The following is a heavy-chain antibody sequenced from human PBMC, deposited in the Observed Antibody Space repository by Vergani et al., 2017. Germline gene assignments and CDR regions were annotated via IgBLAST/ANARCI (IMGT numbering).Heavy chain of an antibody. D-gene: IGHD5-18*01. CDR1: GYTFTSYA. J-gene: IGHJ3*02. CDR3: ARVWIQLWTDAFDI. Sequence: QVQLVQSGAEVKKPGASVKVSCKASGYTFTSYAMHWVRQAPGQRLEWMGWINTGNGNTKYSQKFQGRVTITRDTSASTAYMELSSLRSEDTAVYYCARVWIQLWTDAFDIWGQGTTVTVSS. V-gene: IGHV1-3*04. CDR2: INTGNGNT.